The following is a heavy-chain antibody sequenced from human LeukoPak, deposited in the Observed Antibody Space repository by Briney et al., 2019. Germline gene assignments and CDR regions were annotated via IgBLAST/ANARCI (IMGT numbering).Heavy chain of an antibody. CDR3: ARDQEAFDY. CDR2: IYPRDGST. CDR1: GYSFTSNY. Sequence: ASVKVSCKASGYSFTSNYIHWVRQAPGQGLEWMGMIYPRDGSTSYARKFQGRVTVTRDTSTSTVHMVLSGLRSEDTAVYYCARDQEAFDYWGQGTLVTVSS. J-gene: IGHJ4*02. V-gene: IGHV1-46*01.